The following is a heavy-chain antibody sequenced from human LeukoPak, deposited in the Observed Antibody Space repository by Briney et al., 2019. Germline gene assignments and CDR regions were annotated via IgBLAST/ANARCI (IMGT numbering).Heavy chain of an antibody. Sequence: PGGSLRLSCAASGFTFSSYAMSCVRQAPGKGLEWVSGISGNGGSTYYADSVKGRLTISRDSSKQTLHLQMNSLRAEDTAVYFCARDRGGAVAGNKVGFDYWGQGTLVTVSS. CDR2: ISGNGGST. CDR3: ARDRGGAVAGNKVGFDY. J-gene: IGHJ4*02. V-gene: IGHV3-23*01. D-gene: IGHD6-19*01. CDR1: GFTFSSYA.